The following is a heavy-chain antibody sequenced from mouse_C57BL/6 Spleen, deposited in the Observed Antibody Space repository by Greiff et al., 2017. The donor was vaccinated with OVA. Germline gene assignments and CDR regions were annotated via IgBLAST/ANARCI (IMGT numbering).Heavy chain of an antibody. CDR2: INPNNGGT. CDR1: GYTFTDYN. J-gene: IGHJ2*01. V-gene: IGHV1-22*01. CDR3: ARRDYSNYVLDY. Sequence: EVQLQQSGPELVKPRASVKMSCKASGYTFTDYNMHWVKQSHGKSLEWIGYINPNNGGTSYNQKFKGKATLTVNKSSSKAYMELRSLTSEDSAVYYCARRDYSNYVLDYWGQGTTLTVSS. D-gene: IGHD2-5*01.